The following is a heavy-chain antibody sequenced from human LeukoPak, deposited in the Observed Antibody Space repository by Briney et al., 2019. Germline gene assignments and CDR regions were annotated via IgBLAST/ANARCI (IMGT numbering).Heavy chain of an antibody. Sequence: GGSLRLSCAASGFTFSNAWMSWVRQAPGKGLEWVGRIKSKTDGGTTDYAAPVKGRFTISRDDSKNTLYLQMNSLKTEDTAVYYCTTPYYDILTGYPLDYWGQGTLVTVSS. V-gene: IGHV3-15*01. CDR1: GFTFSNAW. D-gene: IGHD3-9*01. CDR2: IKSKTDGGTT. J-gene: IGHJ4*02. CDR3: TTPYYDILTGYPLDY.